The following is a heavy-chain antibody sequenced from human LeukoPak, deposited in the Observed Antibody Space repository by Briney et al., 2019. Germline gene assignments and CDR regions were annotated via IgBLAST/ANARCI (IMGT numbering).Heavy chain of an antibody. Sequence: PGGSLRLSCAASGFTFDDYGMNWVRQAPGKGLEWVSGINWNAGSAAYADSVKGRFTTSRDNAKNSLYLQMNSLRAEDTALYYCATAGGYYYNYYMDVWGRGTTVTVSS. J-gene: IGHJ6*03. CDR1: GFTFDDYG. CDR3: ATAGGYYYNYYMDV. CDR2: INWNAGSA. V-gene: IGHV3-20*04.